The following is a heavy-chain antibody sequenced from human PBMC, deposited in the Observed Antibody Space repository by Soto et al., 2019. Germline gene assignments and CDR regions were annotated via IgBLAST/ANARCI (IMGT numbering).Heavy chain of an antibody. V-gene: IGHV1-2*04. J-gene: IGHJ4*02. D-gene: IGHD6-6*01. CDR3: AREKIGSSSTFDY. Sequence: KIACKGSGCSLSGYTMVGVRQATGQGLEWMGWINPNNGGTSYVQKFQDWVAMTRDTSISTVYMELSRLRSDDTAVSYCAREKIGSSSTFDYWGQGTLVTVSS. CDR2: INPNNGGT. CDR1: GCSLSGYT.